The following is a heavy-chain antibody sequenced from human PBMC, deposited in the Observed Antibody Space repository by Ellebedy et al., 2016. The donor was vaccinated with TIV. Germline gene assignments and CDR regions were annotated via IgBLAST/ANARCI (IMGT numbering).Heavy chain of an antibody. CDR3: AKPFVGHCISTVCYVFDD. CDR2: VWFDGSLQ. Sequence: GESLKISCAASGFTFSNHVLHWVRQAPGKGLEWVALVWFDGSLQYYADSVRGRFTISRDSSKKTLYLQMNSLRAEDTAVYYCAKPFVGHCISTVCYVFDDWGPGTLVTVSS. D-gene: IGHD2-2*01. V-gene: IGHV3-30*02. J-gene: IGHJ4*02. CDR1: GFTFSNHV.